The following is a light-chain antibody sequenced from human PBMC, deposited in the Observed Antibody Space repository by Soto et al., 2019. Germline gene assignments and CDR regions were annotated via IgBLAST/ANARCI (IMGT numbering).Light chain of an antibody. Sequence: QSVLTQPASVSGSPGQSISISYPGTSSDVGGYIYVSWYQPHPGKAPKLMIYDVTSSPSGVSYRFFGSMSGTTASLTISGLQAEDGADYYCSSYTSSSSYGFGTWTKVTVL. CDR3: SSYTSSSSYG. V-gene: IGLV2-14*01. CDR1: SSDVGGYIY. J-gene: IGLJ1*01. CDR2: DVT.